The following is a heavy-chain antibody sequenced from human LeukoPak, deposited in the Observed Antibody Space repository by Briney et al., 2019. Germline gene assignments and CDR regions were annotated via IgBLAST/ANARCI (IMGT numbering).Heavy chain of an antibody. J-gene: IGHJ4*02. Sequence: SETLSLTCAVYGGSFSGYYWSWIRQPPGKGLEWIGEINHSGSTNYNPSLKSRVTISVDTSKNQFSLKLSSVTAADTAVYYCARRGCSSTSCYAFDYWGQGTLVTVSS. D-gene: IGHD2-2*01. CDR1: GGSFSGYY. CDR3: ARRGCSSTSCYAFDY. CDR2: INHSGST. V-gene: IGHV4-34*01.